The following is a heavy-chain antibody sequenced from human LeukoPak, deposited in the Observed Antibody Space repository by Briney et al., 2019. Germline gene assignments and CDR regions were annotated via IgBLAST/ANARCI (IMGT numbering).Heavy chain of an antibody. CDR1: GFTFSSYG. CDR2: IWYDGSNK. D-gene: IGHD3-10*01. Sequence: PGGSLRLSCAASGFTFSSYGMHWVRQAPGKGLEWVAVIWYDGSNKYYADSVKGRFTISRDNSKNTLYLQMNSLRAEDTAVYYCARDGPMARGVNGMDVWGQGTTVTVSS. V-gene: IGHV3-33*08. CDR3: ARDGPMARGVNGMDV. J-gene: IGHJ6*02.